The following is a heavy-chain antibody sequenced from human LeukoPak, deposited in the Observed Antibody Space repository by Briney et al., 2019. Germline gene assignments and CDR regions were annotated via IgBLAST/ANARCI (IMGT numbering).Heavy chain of an antibody. CDR2: IYSGGST. J-gene: IGHJ4*02. V-gene: IGHV3-66*01. CDR1: GFTVSSNY. Sequence: GGSLRLSCAASGFTVSSNYMSWVRQAPGKGLEWVSVIYSGGSTYYADSVKGRFTISRDNSKNTLYLQMNSLRAEDTAVYYCAPVWSSSWYQVDYWGQGTLVTVSS. D-gene: IGHD6-13*01. CDR3: APVWSSSWYQVDY.